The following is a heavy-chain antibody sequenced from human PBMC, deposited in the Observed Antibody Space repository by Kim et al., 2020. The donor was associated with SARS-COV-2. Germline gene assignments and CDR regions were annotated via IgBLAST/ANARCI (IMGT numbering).Heavy chain of an antibody. J-gene: IGHJ3*02. CDR3: AKDSITMVRDYAFDI. Sequence: DSVKGRFTISRDNSKNSLYLQMNSLRTEDTALYYCAKDSITMVRDYAFDIWGQGTMVTVSS. V-gene: IGHV3-43*01. D-gene: IGHD3-10*01.